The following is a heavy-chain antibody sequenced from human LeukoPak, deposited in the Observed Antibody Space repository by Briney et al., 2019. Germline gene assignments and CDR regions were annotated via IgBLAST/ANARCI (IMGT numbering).Heavy chain of an antibody. V-gene: IGHV3-48*01. J-gene: IGHJ4*02. CDR3: ARNANYYDSSGDFDY. CDR1: GFTFSSYS. D-gene: IGHD3-22*01. Sequence: PGRSLRLSCAASGFTFSSYSMNWVRQAPGKGLEWVSYISSSSSTIYYADSAKGRFTISRDNAKNSLYLQMNSLRAEDMAVYYCARNANYYDSSGDFDYWGQGTLVTVSS. CDR2: ISSSSSTI.